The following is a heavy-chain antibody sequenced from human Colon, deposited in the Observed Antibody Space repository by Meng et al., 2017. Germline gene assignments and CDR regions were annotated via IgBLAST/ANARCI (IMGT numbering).Heavy chain of an antibody. J-gene: IGHJ4*02. CDR2: VDYSGST. CDR1: CGSVSSWSSY. V-gene: IGHV4-61*01. Sequence: QVHLQERGSGLARPSETLSITCSVSCGSVSSWSSYWSWTRQPPGKGLEYIAYVDYSGSTHYNPSLKTRVTMSVDTSKKQLSLKLSSVTAADTAVYYCAGGPWEFDYWGQGTLVTVSS. D-gene: IGHD1-26*01. CDR3: AGGPWEFDY.